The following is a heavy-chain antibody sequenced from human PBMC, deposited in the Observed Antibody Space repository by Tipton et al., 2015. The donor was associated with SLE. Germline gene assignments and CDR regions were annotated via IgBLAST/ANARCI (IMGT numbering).Heavy chain of an antibody. CDR2: ISYTGNT. D-gene: IGHD6-13*01. CDR3: ASPVAAAGKDDPFQH. V-gene: IGHV4-59*01. J-gene: IGHJ1*01. CDR1: GASISTYY. Sequence: TLSLTCTVSGASISTYYWSWIRQPPGKGLEWIGYISYTGNTNFNPSLKSRVTMSVATSKNQFSLRLTSVTAADTAMYYCASPVAAAGKDDPFQHWGQGTLVTVAS.